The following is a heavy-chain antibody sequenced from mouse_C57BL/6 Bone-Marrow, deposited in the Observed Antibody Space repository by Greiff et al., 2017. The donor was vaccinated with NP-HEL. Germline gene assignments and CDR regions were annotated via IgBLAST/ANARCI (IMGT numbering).Heavy chain of an antibody. CDR1: GYSITSGYY. D-gene: IGHD1-1*01. Sequence: ESGPGLVKPSQSLSLTCSVTGYSITSGYYWNWIRQFPGNKLEWMGYISYDGSNNYNPSLQNRISITRDTSKNQFFLKLNSVTTEDTATYYCATFYYYYAMDYWGQGTSVTVSS. CDR3: ATFYYYYAMDY. V-gene: IGHV3-6*01. J-gene: IGHJ4*01. CDR2: ISYDGSN.